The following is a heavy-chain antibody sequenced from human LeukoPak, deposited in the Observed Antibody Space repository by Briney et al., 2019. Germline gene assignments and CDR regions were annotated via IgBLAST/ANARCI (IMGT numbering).Heavy chain of an antibody. V-gene: IGHV5-51*01. J-gene: IGHJ4*02. CDR3: ARRYYYDSSGYYYASFDY. CDR2: IYPGDSDT. Sequence: GESLKISCKGSGYSFTSYWIGWVRQMPGKGLEWMGIIYPGDSDTRYSPSFQGQVTISADKSIITAYLQWSSLKASDTAMYYCARRYYYDSSGYYYASFDYWGQGTLVTVSS. CDR1: GYSFTSYW. D-gene: IGHD3-22*01.